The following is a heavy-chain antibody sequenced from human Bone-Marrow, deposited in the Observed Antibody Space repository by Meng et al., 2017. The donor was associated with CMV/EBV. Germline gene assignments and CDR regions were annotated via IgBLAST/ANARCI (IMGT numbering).Heavy chain of an antibody. D-gene: IGHD2-2*01. CDR1: GYTFTGYY. J-gene: IGHJ6*02. CDR3: ATSSGYCSSTSCYSVVEYGMDV. Sequence: ASVKVSCKASGYTFTGYYMHWVRQAPGQGLEWMGWINPNSGGTNYAQKFQGRVTMTRDTSISTAYMELSRLRSDDTAVYYCATSSGYCSSTSCYSVVEYGMDVWGQGNTVTVSS. V-gene: IGHV1-2*02. CDR2: INPNSGGT.